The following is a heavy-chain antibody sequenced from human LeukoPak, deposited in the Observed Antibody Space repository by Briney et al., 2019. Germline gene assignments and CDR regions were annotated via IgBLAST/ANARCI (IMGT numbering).Heavy chain of an antibody. CDR3: ARRPGMVRGSAPDY. CDR2: INHSGST. J-gene: IGHJ4*02. D-gene: IGHD3-10*01. V-gene: IGHV4-34*01. Sequence: PSETLSLTCAVYGGSFSGYYWSWIRQPPGKGLEWIGEINHSGSTNYNPSLKSRVTISVDTSKNQFSLKLSSVTAADTAVYYCARRPGMVRGSAPDYWGQGTLVTVSS. CDR1: GGSFSGYY.